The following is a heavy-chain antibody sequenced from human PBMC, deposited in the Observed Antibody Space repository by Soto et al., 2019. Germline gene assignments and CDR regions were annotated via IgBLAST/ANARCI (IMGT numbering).Heavy chain of an antibody. CDR1: GFTFDSYW. CDR3: VREGGVPAAIGHYYYGMDV. J-gene: IGHJ6*02. V-gene: IGHV3-7*01. CDR2: IKQDGGQT. Sequence: QSGGSLRLSCAASGFTFDSYWMTWVRQAPGKGLEWVAHIKQDGGQTYYVDSVKGRFTISRDNSNNTLYLQMNNLRDDDTAVYYCVREGGVPAAIGHYYYGMDVWGQGTAVTVSS. D-gene: IGHD2-2*02.